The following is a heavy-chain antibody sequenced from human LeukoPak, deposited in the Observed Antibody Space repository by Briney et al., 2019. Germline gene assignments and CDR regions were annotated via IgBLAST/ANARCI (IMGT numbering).Heavy chain of an antibody. V-gene: IGHV3-30-3*01. J-gene: IGHJ4*02. Sequence: GGSLRLSCAASGFTFSSYAMHWVRQAPGKGLEWVAVISYDGSNKYYADSVKGRFTTSRDNSKNTLYLQMNSLRAEDTAVYYCAREMGIAAAGANFDYWGQGTLVTVSS. CDR1: GFTFSSYA. CDR3: AREMGIAAAGANFDY. CDR2: ISYDGSNK. D-gene: IGHD6-13*01.